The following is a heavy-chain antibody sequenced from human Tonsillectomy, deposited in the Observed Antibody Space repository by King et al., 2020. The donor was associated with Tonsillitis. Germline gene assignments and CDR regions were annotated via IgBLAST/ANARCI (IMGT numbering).Heavy chain of an antibody. Sequence: VQLVESGGGLVKPGGSLRLSCAASGFTSSSYTMNWVRQAPGKGLECVSSIRSSSNCKNQPAPVKGRFTISRENAKNSLYLRIHSLRAEATAVYYCARDRGGLVSESYSYYYMDVWGKGTTVTVSS. CDR3: ARDRGGLVSESYSYYYMDV. J-gene: IGHJ6*03. CDR1: GFTSSSYT. D-gene: IGHD2-21*01. V-gene: IGHV3-21*01. CDR2: IRSSSNCK.